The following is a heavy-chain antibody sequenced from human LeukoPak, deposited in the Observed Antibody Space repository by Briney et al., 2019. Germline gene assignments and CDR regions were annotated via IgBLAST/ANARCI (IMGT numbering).Heavy chain of an antibody. J-gene: IGHJ6*03. Sequence: PGGSLRLSCAASGFTVSSNYMSWVRQAPGKGLEWVSVIYSGGSTYYADSVKGRFTISRDNSKNTLYLQMNSLRAEDTAVYYCARVWFGSMTRYYYYMDVWGKGTTVAISS. CDR3: ARVWFGSMTRYYYYMDV. D-gene: IGHD3-10*01. CDR1: GFTVSSNY. V-gene: IGHV3-53*01. CDR2: IYSGGST.